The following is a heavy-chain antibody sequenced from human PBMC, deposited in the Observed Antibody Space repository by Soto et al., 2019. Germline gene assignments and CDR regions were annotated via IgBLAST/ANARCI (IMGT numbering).Heavy chain of an antibody. CDR3: ASRVSDYFDY. CDR1: GGSISSGGFS. J-gene: IGHJ4*02. Sequence: QLQLQESGSRLVKASQTLSLTCAVSGGSISSGGFSCNWIRQPPGKGLEWIGYIYHSGSTYFNPSLKSRATMSVDRSTTQFALKLSSVTAADTAVYYCASRVSDYFDYWGQGNPVTVSS. D-gene: IGHD6-19*01. V-gene: IGHV4-30-2*01. CDR2: IYHSGST.